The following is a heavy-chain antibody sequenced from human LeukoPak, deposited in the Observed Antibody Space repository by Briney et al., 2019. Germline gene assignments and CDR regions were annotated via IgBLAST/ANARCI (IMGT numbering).Heavy chain of an antibody. D-gene: IGHD2/OR15-2a*01. J-gene: IGHJ4*02. CDR1: GFTFSGSA. CDR2: ISGSGGST. V-gene: IGHV3-23*01. Sequence: GGSLKLSCAASGFTFSGSAMHWVRQAPGKGLEWVSAISGSGGSTYYADSVKGRFTISRDNSKNTLYLQMNSLRAEDTAVYYCAKDFLTPQDYWGQGTLVTVSS. CDR3: AKDFLTPQDY.